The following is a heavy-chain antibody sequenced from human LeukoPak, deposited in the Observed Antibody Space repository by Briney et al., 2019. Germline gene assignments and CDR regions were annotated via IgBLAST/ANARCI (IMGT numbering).Heavy chain of an antibody. CDR1: GDSINSLDL. D-gene: IGHD5-18*01. J-gene: IGHJ4*02. CDR2: MYLSGTT. V-gene: IGHV4-4*02. Sequence: PSETLSLTCTVSGDSINSLDLWSWVRQPPGKGLEWIGEMYLSGTTHSNPSVKSRVTISIDKSKNQFFLNLSSVTAADTAVYYCAIRGYSSGFDYWGQGTLVTVSS. CDR3: AIRGYSSGFDY.